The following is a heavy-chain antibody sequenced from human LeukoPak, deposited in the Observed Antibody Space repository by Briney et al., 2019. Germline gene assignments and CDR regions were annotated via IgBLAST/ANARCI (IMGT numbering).Heavy chain of an antibody. CDR2: IYPRDSDT. D-gene: IGHD5-12*01. Sequence: PGESLKISCVASGYNFANSWIAWVRQMPGKGLEWMGIIYPRDSDTTYSPSFKGQVTISADKSTSTAYLQWSSLKASDTAMYYCARRVYSGSSTNWFDPWGQGTQVTVSS. V-gene: IGHV5-51*03. J-gene: IGHJ5*02. CDR1: GYNFANSW. CDR3: ARRVYSGSSTNWFDP.